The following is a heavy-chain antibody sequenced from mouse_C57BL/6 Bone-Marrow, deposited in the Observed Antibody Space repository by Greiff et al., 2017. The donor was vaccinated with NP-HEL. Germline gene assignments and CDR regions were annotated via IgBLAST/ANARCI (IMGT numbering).Heavy chain of an antibody. Sequence: VHLVESGAELVKPGASVKLSCKASGYTFTSYWMQWVKQRPGQGLEWIGEIDPSDSYTNYNQKFKGKATLTVDTSSSTAYMQLSSLTSEDSAVYYCARGYGSSYDWYFDVWGTGTTVTVSS. CDR2: IDPSDSYT. J-gene: IGHJ1*03. D-gene: IGHD1-1*01. V-gene: IGHV1-50*01. CDR3: ARGYGSSYDWYFDV. CDR1: GYTFTSYW.